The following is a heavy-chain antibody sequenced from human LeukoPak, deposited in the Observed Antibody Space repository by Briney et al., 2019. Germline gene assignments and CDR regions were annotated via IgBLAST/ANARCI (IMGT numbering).Heavy chain of an antibody. CDR3: ARVTGYMIEDYFDY. V-gene: IGHV4-59*01. D-gene: IGHD3-22*01. CDR1: GFSFSSYA. CDR2: IYYSGST. J-gene: IGHJ4*02. Sequence: GSLRLSCATSGFSFSSYAMSWVRQAPGKGLEWIGYIYYSGSTNYNPSLKSRVTISVDTSKNQLSLKLRSVTAADTAVYYCARVTGYMIEDYFDYWGQGTLVTVSS.